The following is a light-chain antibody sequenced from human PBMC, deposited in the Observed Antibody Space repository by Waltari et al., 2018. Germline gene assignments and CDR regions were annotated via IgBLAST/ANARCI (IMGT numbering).Light chain of an antibody. CDR1: SSDVGFYNY. CDR2: EVS. J-gene: IGLJ1*01. CDR3: SSYTSSSLYV. V-gene: IGLV2-14*01. Sequence: QSALTQPASVSGSPGQSITISCTGTSSDVGFYNYVSWYQHYPGKAPKLIIYEVSDRPYGFSNRFSGSKSGNTASLTISGLQAEDEAYYYCSSYTSSSLYVFGTGTKVTVL.